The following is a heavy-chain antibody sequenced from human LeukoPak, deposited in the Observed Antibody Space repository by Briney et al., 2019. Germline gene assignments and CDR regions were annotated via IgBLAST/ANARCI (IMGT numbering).Heavy chain of an antibody. Sequence: PSETLSLTCSVSGGSIRSYFWSWIRQPAGKGLEWTGYIDDSGNTKYNPSLKNRVTMSVDTSKNQFSLKLSSVTAADTAVYYCARGKMGITMVRGVIRDTSWFDPWGQGTLVTVSS. CDR3: ARGKMGITMVRGVIRDTSWFDP. CDR2: IDDSGNT. CDR1: GGSIRSYF. D-gene: IGHD3-10*01. J-gene: IGHJ5*02. V-gene: IGHV4-59*12.